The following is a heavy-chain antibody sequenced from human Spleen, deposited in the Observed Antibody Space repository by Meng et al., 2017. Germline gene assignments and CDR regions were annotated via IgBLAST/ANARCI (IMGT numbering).Heavy chain of an antibody. CDR3: ARTSTGTRYYYYGMDV. CDR1: GGSFSGYY. V-gene: IGHV4-34*01. CDR2: INHSGST. Sequence: SETLSLTCAVYGGSFSGYYWSWIRQPPGKGLEWIGEINHSGSTNYNPSLKSRVTISVDTSKNQFSLKLSSVTAADTAVYYCARTSTGTRYYYYGMDVWGQGTMVTVSS. J-gene: IGHJ6*02. D-gene: IGHD1-1*01.